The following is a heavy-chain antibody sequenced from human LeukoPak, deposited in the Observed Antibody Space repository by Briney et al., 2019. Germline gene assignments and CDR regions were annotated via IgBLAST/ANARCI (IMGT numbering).Heavy chain of an antibody. CDR2: NHYTGST. Sequence: SETLSLTCTVSHVSISTYYWSWIRQPPGKGLEWMGYNHYTGSTNYNPSLKSRVTISVDTSKKQLSLKVSSVTAADTAVYYCARGYSSSWNYLDYWGQGTLVTVSS. CDR1: HVSISTYY. D-gene: IGHD6-13*01. J-gene: IGHJ4*02. V-gene: IGHV4-59*01. CDR3: ARGYSSSWNYLDY.